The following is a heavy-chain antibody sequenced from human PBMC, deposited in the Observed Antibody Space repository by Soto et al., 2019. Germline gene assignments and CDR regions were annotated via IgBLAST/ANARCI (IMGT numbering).Heavy chain of an antibody. V-gene: IGHV1-2*04. CDR3: ARERRYCSGGSCYTTWDAFDI. J-gene: IGHJ3*02. CDR2: INPNSGGT. Sequence: GASVKVSCKASGYTFTGYYMHLVRQAPGQRLEWMGWINPNSGGTNYAQKFQGWVTMTRDTSISTAYMELSRLRSDDTAVYYCARERRYCSGGSCYTTWDAFDIWGQGTMVTVSS. CDR1: GYTFTGYY. D-gene: IGHD2-15*01.